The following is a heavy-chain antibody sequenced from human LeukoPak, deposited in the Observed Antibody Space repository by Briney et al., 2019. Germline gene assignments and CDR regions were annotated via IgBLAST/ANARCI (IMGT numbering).Heavy chain of an antibody. D-gene: IGHD3-10*01. CDR3: ARDRRSMVRGVIIYYGMDV. V-gene: IGHV4-31*03. CDR2: IYYSGST. Sequence: SETLSLTCTVSGGSISSSSYYWSWIRQHPGKGLEWIGYIYYSGSTYYNPSLKSRVTISVDTSKNQFSLKLSSVTAADTAVYYCARDRRSMVRGVIIYYGMDVWGQGTTVTVSS. CDR1: GGSISSSSYY. J-gene: IGHJ6*02.